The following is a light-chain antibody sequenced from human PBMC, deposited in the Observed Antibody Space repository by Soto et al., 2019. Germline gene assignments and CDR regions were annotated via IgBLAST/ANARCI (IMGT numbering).Light chain of an antibody. CDR2: SNN. V-gene: IGLV1-44*01. Sequence: QSVLTQPPSASGTPGQRVTISCSGSSSNIGSNTVNWYQQLPGTAPKLLIYSNNQRPSGVPDRFSGSKSGTSASLAISGLQSADEADYYCAAWDDSLNGCWVFGGGTQLTVL. CDR3: AAWDDSLNGCWV. CDR1: SSNIGSNT. J-gene: IGLJ3*02.